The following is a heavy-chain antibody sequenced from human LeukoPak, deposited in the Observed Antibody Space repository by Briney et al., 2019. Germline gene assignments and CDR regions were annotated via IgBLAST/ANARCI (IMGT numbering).Heavy chain of an antibody. CDR2: MNPNSGNT. CDR1: GYTFTSYD. D-gene: IGHD3-16*02. CDR3: ARRLNYDYVWGSYHLDY. V-gene: IGHV1-8*01. J-gene: IGHJ4*02. Sequence: ASVKVSCKASGYTFTSYDINWVRQATGQGLEWMGWMNPNSGNTGYAQKFQGRVTMTRNTSISTAYMELSSLRSEDTAAYYCARRLNYDYVWGSYHLDYWGQGTLVTVSS.